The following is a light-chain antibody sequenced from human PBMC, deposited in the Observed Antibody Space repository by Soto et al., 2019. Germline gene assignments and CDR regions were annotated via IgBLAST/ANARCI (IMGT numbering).Light chain of an antibody. CDR3: QQYSNWPLT. Sequence: EIVMTQSPATLSVSPGERATFSCRASRSVSSDLAWYQQNPGQAPRLLIYGASTRATGIPARFSGSGSGTEFTLTISSLQSEDFAVYYCQQYSNWPLTFGGGTKVEIK. CDR1: RSVSSD. J-gene: IGKJ4*01. V-gene: IGKV3-15*01. CDR2: GAS.